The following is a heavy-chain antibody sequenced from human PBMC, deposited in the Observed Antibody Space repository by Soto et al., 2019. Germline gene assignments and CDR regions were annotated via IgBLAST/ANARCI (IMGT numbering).Heavy chain of an antibody. V-gene: IGHV1-18*01. D-gene: IGHD3-10*01. Sequence: QVHLVQSGAEVKKPGASVKVSCKASGYTFTSYGITWVRQAPGQGLEWMGWISAHNGNTDYAQKLQGEVIVTRDSSRGTAELELRGLRSVDTAVDYWARGRYGDCWGQGALVAVSA. CDR3: ARGRYGDC. CDR1: GYTFTSYG. J-gene: IGHJ1*01. CDR2: ISAHNGNT.